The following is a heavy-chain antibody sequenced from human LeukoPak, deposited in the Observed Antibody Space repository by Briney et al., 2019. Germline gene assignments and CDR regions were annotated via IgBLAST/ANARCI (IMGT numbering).Heavy chain of an antibody. J-gene: IGHJ4*02. CDR2: TSGSGGST. V-gene: IGHV3-23*01. D-gene: IGHD3-10*01. Sequence: PGGSLRLSCAASGFTFSSYSMNWVRQAPGKGLEWVSATSGSGGSTYYADSVKGRFTISRDNSKNTLYLQMNSLRAEDTAVYYCARGDYFGSGSQFDYWGQGTLVTVSS. CDR3: ARGDYFGSGSQFDY. CDR1: GFTFSSYS.